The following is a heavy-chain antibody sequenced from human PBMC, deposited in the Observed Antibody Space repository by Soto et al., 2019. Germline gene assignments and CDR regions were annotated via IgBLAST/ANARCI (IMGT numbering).Heavy chain of an antibody. CDR1: GFTFDDYA. V-gene: IGHV3-9*01. D-gene: IGHD3-3*01. J-gene: IGHJ5*02. CDR2: ISWNSGSI. Sequence: SLKISCAASGFTFDDYAMHWVRQAPGKGLEWVSAISWNSGSIGYADSVKGRFTISRDNAKNSLYLQMNSLRAEDTALYYCAKDIYDFWSGYNWFDPWGQGTLVTVSS. CDR3: AKDIYDFWSGYNWFDP.